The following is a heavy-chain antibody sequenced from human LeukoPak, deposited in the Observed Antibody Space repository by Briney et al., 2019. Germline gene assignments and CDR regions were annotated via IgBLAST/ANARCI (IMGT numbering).Heavy chain of an antibody. J-gene: IGHJ4*02. CDR1: GFPFSTYA. V-gene: IGHV3-64*01. CDR3: ARGHSYSYDY. D-gene: IGHD5-18*01. CDR2: ISGNGGST. Sequence: AGGSLRLSCAASGFPFSTYALHWVRQAPGKGLEYVSAISGNGGSTYYANSVKGGFTISRDNSRNTVYLQMGSLRAEDMAVYYCARGHSYSYDYWGQGTLVTVSS.